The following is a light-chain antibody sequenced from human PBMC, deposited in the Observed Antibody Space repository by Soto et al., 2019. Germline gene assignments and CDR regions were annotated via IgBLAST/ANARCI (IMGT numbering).Light chain of an antibody. CDR1: QSVSSY. CDR3: QQRSNWPPLT. Sequence: EIVLTQSPATLPLSPGERATLSCRASQSVSSYLAWYQQKPGQAPRLLIYDASNRATGIPARFSGSGSGTDFTLTISSLEPEDFAVYYCQQRSNWPPLTFGGGTRWIS. V-gene: IGKV3-11*01. CDR2: DAS. J-gene: IGKJ4*01.